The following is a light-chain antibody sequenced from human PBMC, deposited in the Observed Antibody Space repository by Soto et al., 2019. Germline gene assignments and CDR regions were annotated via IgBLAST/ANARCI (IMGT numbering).Light chain of an antibody. J-gene: IGKJ5*01. CDR3: QQYNNWPPIT. Sequence: EIVMTQSPATLSVSPGERATLSCRASQSVTSSYLAWYQQQPGQAPRLLIYDASSRATGVPARFSGSGSGTEFTLTISSLQSEDFAVYYCQQYNNWPPITCGQGTRLEI. CDR2: DAS. CDR1: QSVTSSY. V-gene: IGKV3D-15*01.